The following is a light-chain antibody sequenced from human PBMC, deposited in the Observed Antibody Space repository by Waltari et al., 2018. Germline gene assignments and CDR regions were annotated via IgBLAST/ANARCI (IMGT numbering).Light chain of an antibody. Sequence: QSVLTPPPSVSGAPGQRVTISCTGSSSNIGAGYDVHWYQQLPGTAPKLLIYDNSNRPSGVPDRFSGSKSGTSASLAITGLQAEDEADYYCQSYDGSLSGSVFGGGTKLTVL. V-gene: IGLV1-40*01. CDR3: QSYDGSLSGSV. CDR2: DNS. CDR1: SSNIGAGYD. J-gene: IGLJ2*01.